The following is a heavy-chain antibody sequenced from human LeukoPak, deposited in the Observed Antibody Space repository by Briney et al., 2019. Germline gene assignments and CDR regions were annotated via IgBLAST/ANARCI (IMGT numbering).Heavy chain of an antibody. CDR2: IYHSGST. J-gene: IGHJ5*02. CDR3: ARDPRRGIAMVRGVIKHPTGWFDP. CDR1: GGSISSGGYS. D-gene: IGHD3-10*01. V-gene: IGHV4-30-2*01. Sequence: SETLSLTCAVSGGSISSGGYSWSWIRQPPGKGLEWIGYIYHSGSTYYNPSLKSRVTISVDRSKNQFSLKLSSVTAADTAVYYCARDPRRGIAMVRGVIKHPTGWFDPWGQGTLVTVSS.